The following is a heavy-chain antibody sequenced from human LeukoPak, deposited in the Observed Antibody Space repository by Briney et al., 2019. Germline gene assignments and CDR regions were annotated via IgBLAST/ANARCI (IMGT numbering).Heavy chain of an antibody. D-gene: IGHD5-18*01. CDR1: GYTFTSYG. V-gene: IGHV1-18*01. CDR2: ISAYNGNT. CDR3: ATDYWPVDTATDPLRY. Sequence: ASVKVSCKASGYTFTSYGISWVRQAPGQGLEWMGWISAYNGNTNYAQKLQGRVTMTEDTSTDTAYMELSSLRSEDTAVYYCATDYWPVDTATDPLRYWGQGTLVTVSS. J-gene: IGHJ4*02.